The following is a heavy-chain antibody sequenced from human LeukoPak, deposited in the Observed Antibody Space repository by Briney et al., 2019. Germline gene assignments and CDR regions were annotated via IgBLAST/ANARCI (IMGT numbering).Heavy chain of an antibody. Sequence: ASVKVSCKASGYTFTGYYMHWVRQAPGQGLEWMGWINPNSGGTNYAQKFQGRVTMTRDTSISTAYMELSRLRSDDTAVYYCARVKGKYSSGLGSFDPWGQGTLVTVSS. V-gene: IGHV1-2*02. CDR3: ARVKGKYSSGLGSFDP. D-gene: IGHD6-19*01. CDR1: GYTFTGYY. CDR2: INPNSGGT. J-gene: IGHJ5*02.